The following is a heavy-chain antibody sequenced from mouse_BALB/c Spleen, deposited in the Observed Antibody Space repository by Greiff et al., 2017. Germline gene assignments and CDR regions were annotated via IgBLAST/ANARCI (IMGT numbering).Heavy chain of an antibody. CDR1: GFNIKDYY. D-gene: IGHD4-1*02. CDR3: ARETNWDYFDY. V-gene: IGHV14-4*02. CDR2: IDPENGDT. Sequence: VQLQQSGAELVRSGASVKLSCTASGFNIKDYYMHWVKQRPEQGLEWIGWIDPENGDTEYAPKFQGKATMTADTSSNTAYLQLSSLTSEDTAVYYCARETNWDYFDYWGQGTTLTVSS. J-gene: IGHJ2*01.